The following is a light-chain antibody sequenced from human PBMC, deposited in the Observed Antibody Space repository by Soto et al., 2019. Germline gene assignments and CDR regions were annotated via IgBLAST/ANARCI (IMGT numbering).Light chain of an antibody. CDR3: QQYNNWPPLT. V-gene: IGKV1-12*01. Sequence: DIQMTQSPSSVSASVGDRVTITCRASQGIGSWLGWYQQKPGKAPKLLIYAAASLQSGVPSRFSATFSGTEFTLTISSLQPEDFAVYYCQQYNNWPPLTFGGGTKLEVK. CDR1: QGIGSW. J-gene: IGKJ4*01. CDR2: AAA.